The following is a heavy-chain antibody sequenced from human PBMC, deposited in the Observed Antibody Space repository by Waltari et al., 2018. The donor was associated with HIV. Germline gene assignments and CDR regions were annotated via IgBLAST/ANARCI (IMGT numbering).Heavy chain of an antibody. Sequence: EVQLVESGGGLVKPGGSIRLSCAAYGFTFSNSWMSWVRQAPGKGLEWVGRIKSKTDGGTTDYAAPVKGRFTISRDDSKNTLYLQMNSLKTEDTAVYYCTTLVLLGVGMDVWGQGTTVTVSS. D-gene: IGHD3-10*01. CDR2: IKSKTDGGTT. J-gene: IGHJ6*02. CDR1: GFTFSNSW. V-gene: IGHV3-15*01. CDR3: TTLVLLGVGMDV.